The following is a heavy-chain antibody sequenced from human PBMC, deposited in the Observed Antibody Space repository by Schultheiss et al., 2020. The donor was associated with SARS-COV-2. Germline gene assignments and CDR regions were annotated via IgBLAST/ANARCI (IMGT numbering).Heavy chain of an antibody. CDR2: INHSGST. Sequence: SETLSLTCTVSGGSVSSGSYYWSWIRQPPGKGLEWIGEINHSGSTNYNPSLKSRVTISVDTSKNQVSLKLNSVTAADTAVYYCARGDCSITNCPKRTWFDPWGQGTLVTVSS. CDR1: GGSVSSGSYY. D-gene: IGHD2-2*01. CDR3: ARGDCSITNCPKRTWFDP. V-gene: IGHV4-61*01. J-gene: IGHJ5*02.